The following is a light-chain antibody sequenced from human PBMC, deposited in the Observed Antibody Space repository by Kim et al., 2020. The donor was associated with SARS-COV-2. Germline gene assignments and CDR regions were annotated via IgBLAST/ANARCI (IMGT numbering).Light chain of an antibody. CDR1: QSVTSS. Sequence: PGERATRSCRARQSVTSSLAWYQQKPGQAPRLLIYDASNRATGIPARISGSGSGTDFTLTISSLEPEDFAIYYCQQRSNWPRTFGQGTKVDIK. J-gene: IGKJ1*01. CDR3: QQRSNWPRT. CDR2: DAS. V-gene: IGKV3-11*01.